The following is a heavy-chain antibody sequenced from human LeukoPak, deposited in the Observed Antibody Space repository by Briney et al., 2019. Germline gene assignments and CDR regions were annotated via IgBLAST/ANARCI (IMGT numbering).Heavy chain of an antibody. Sequence: PGGSLRLSCVASGFIFSDYSVNWVRQAPGKGLEWVSYISSSSRTIHYADSVKGRSTISRDNAKNSLYLQMNSLRAEDTAVYYCAREPVEMATNFFDYWGQGTLVTVSS. V-gene: IGHV3-48*04. D-gene: IGHD5-24*01. CDR3: AREPVEMATNFFDY. CDR1: GFIFSDYS. J-gene: IGHJ4*02. CDR2: ISSSSRTI.